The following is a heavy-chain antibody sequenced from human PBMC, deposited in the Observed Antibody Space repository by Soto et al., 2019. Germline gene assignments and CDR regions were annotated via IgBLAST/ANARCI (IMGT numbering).Heavy chain of an antibody. CDR2: INPDGSNT. D-gene: IGHD1-1*01. CDR3: AGGIWNDNAY. CDR1: GFIFSGNW. Sequence: VGSLRLSCAASGFIFSGNWMHWVRQAPGKGLLWVSRINPDGSNTDYADSVKGRFTISRDNAKNTLYLQMNSLRAEDTAVYYCAGGIWNDNAYWGQGTLVTVSS. V-gene: IGHV3-74*01. J-gene: IGHJ4*02.